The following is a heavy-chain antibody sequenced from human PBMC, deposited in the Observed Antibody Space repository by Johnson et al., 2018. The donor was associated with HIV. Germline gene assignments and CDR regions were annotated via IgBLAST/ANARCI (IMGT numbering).Heavy chain of an antibody. CDR2: INWNGGRT. CDR1: GFTFSSYG. D-gene: IGHD3-10*01. J-gene: IGHJ3*02. Sequence: EVQLVESGGGVVQPGRSLRLSCAASGFTFSSYGMHWVRQAPGKGLEWVSGINWNGGRTGYADSVKGRFTISRDNAKKSLYLQMNSLSAEDTALDYCRRHFRGGDRGAFDIWGQGTMVTVSS. CDR3: RRHFRGGDRGAFDI. V-gene: IGHV3-20*04.